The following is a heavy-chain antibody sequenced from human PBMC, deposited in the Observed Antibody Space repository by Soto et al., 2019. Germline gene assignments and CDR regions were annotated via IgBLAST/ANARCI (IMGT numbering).Heavy chain of an antibody. CDR1: GGSISGYY. CDR2: IYYSGST. V-gene: IGHV4-59*01. J-gene: IGHJ6*02. D-gene: IGHD6-13*01. Sequence: SETLSLTCTVSGGSISGYYWSWIRQPPGKGLEWIGYIYYSGSTNYNPSLKSRVTISVDTSKNQFSLKLSSVTAADTAVYYCARHHPARIAAAALLDYYYYYGMVVWGQGTTVTVSS. CDR3: ARHHPARIAAAALLDYYYYYGMVV.